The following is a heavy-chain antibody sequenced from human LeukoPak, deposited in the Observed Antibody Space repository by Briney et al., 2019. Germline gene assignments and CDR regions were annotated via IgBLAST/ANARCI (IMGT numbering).Heavy chain of an antibody. Sequence: PGGSLRLSCAASGFTFSSYAMSWVRQAPGKGLEWVSAISGSGGSTYYADSVRGRFTISRDNSKNTLYLQMNSLIAEDNAVYYCSYYHFWSGYYGGGDWGQGTLVTVSS. CDR1: GFTFSSYA. CDR2: ISGSGGST. J-gene: IGHJ4*02. V-gene: IGHV3-23*01. CDR3: SYYHFWSGYYGGGD. D-gene: IGHD3-3*01.